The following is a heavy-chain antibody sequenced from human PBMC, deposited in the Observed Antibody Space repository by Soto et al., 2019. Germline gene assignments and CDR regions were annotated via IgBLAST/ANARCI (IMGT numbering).Heavy chain of an antibody. CDR1: GFTFTSSA. Sequence: SVKVSCKASGFTFTSSAMQWVRQARGQRLEWIGWIVVGSGNTNYAQKFQERVTITRDMSTSTAYMELSSLRSEDTAVYYCAANGLGYCSSTSCPYYYYMDVWGKGTTVTVSS. D-gene: IGHD2-2*01. CDR3: AANGLGYCSSTSCPYYYYMDV. J-gene: IGHJ6*03. V-gene: IGHV1-58*02. CDR2: IVVGSGNT.